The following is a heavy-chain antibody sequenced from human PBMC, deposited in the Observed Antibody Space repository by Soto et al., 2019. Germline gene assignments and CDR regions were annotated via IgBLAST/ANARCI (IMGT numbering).Heavy chain of an antibody. CDR1: GFTFGTTD. Sequence: GGSLRLSCAASGFTFGTTDMSWVRQAPGEGLEWVSTIYGSGGITYYAYSVKVRFTISRDNSSNTVYLQMNSLRGDDTALYYCVKNSGWFNXWGQGALVTVSX. J-gene: IGHJ5*02. D-gene: IGHD3-10*01. CDR2: IYGSGGIT. V-gene: IGHV3-23*01. CDR3: VKNSGWFNX.